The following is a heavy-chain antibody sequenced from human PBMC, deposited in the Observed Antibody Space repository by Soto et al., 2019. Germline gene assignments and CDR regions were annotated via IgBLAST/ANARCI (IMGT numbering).Heavy chain of an antibody. J-gene: IGHJ5*02. Sequence: SETLSLTCGVSGDSISSVNRWTWVRQSPGKGLEWIGEIYHSGSTNYNPSLKSRVTMSVDKSKNQFSLHLTSVTAADTAIYYCATFSGFFTISPFDAWGQGILVTVSS. CDR3: ATFSGFFTISPFDA. CDR2: IYHSGST. CDR1: GDSISSVNR. D-gene: IGHD2-8*01. V-gene: IGHV4-4*02.